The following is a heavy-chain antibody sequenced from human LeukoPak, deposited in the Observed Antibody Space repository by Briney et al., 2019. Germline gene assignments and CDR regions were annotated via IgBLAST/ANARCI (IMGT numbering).Heavy chain of an antibody. J-gene: IGHJ4*02. CDR3: ARAENCSGGSCSSFDY. CDR2: IYYSGST. Sequence: SETLSLTCTVSGGSISSGGYYWSWIRQHPGKGLEWIGYIYYSGSTYYNPSLKSRVTISVDTSKNQFPLKLSSVTAADTAVYYCARAENCSGGSCSSFDYWGQGTLVTVSS. V-gene: IGHV4-31*03. D-gene: IGHD2-15*01. CDR1: GGSISSGGYY.